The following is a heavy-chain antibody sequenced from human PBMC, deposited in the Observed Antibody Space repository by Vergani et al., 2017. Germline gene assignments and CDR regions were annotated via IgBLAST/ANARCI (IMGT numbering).Heavy chain of an antibody. CDR1: GYSISSGYY. CDR3: ARQVDTAMGDDY. Sequence: QVQLQESGPGLVKPSETLSLTCAVSGYSISSGYYWGWIRQPPGMGLEWIGSIYHSGSTYYNPSLKSRVTISVDTSKNQISLKLSSVTAADTAVYYCARQVDTAMGDDYWGQGTLVTVSS. J-gene: IGHJ4*02. V-gene: IGHV4-38-2*01. D-gene: IGHD5-18*01. CDR2: IYHSGST.